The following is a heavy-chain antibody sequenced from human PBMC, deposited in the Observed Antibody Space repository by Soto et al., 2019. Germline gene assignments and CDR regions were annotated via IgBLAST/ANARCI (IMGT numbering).Heavy chain of an antibody. Sequence: QVQLVQSGAEVKKPGASVTVSCKASGYTFSSYFISWVRQAPGQGLEWMGWISAYNGNTNYAQNLQGRVTMTTDTHTSTAYMELRSVRADDTAVYYYARDLPPVDYWGQGTLVTVSS. CDR2: ISAYNGNT. CDR1: GYTFSSYF. V-gene: IGHV1-18*01. CDR3: ARDLPPVDY. J-gene: IGHJ4*02.